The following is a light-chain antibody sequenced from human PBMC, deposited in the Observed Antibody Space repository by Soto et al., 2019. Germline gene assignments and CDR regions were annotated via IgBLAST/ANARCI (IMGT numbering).Light chain of an antibody. CDR1: QSISTW. V-gene: IGKV1-5*01. CDR3: QQDNRY. J-gene: IGKJ2*01. CDR2: DAS. Sequence: DIQMTQSPSTLSASVGDRVTITCRASQSISTWLAWYQQKPGKAPKLLMYDASTLESVVPSRFSGSGSGTEFTFSISSLQPEEVATYYCQQDNRYFGQGTRLEIK.